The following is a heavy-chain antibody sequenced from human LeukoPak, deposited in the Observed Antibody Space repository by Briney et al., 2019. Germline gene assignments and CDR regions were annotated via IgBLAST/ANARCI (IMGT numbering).Heavy chain of an antibody. V-gene: IGHV3-30-3*01. CDR2: ISYDGSNK. CDR1: GFTFDDYA. CDR3: ARDGAAAGTSDYYYYMDV. D-gene: IGHD6-13*01. J-gene: IGHJ6*03. Sequence: GGSLRLSCAASGFTFDDYAMHWVRQAPGKGLEWVAVISYDGSNKYYADSVKGRFTISRDNSKNTLYLQMNSLRAEDTAVYYCARDGAAAGTSDYYYYMDVWGKGTTVTVSS.